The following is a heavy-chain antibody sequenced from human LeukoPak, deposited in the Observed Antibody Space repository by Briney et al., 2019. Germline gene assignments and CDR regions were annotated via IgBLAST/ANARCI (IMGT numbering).Heavy chain of an antibody. Sequence: GGSLRLSCAASGFTFSSYAMSWVRQAPGKGLERVSAISGSGGSTYYADSAKGRFTISRDNSKNTLYLQMNSLRAEDTAVYYCAKDRSLTIRLYGSGSSASNWFDPWGQGTLVTVSS. CDR1: GFTFSSYA. CDR3: AKDRSLTIRLYGSGSSASNWFDP. CDR2: ISGSGGST. J-gene: IGHJ5*02. V-gene: IGHV3-23*01. D-gene: IGHD3-10*01.